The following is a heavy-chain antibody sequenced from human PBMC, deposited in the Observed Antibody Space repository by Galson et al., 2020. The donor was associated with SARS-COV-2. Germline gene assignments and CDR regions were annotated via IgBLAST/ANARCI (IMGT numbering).Heavy chain of an antibody. J-gene: IGHJ4*02. CDR3: AREFVGQELRILANSQAPYVDY. CDR1: GFTFSSYS. V-gene: IGHV3-21*01. Sequence: GGSLRLSCAASGFTFSSYSMNWVRQAPGKGLEWVSSISSSSSYIYYADSVKGRFTIPRDNAKNSLYLQMNSLRAEDTAVYYCAREFVGQELRILANSQAPYVDYWGQGTLVTVSS. D-gene: IGHD1-7*01. CDR2: ISSSSSYI.